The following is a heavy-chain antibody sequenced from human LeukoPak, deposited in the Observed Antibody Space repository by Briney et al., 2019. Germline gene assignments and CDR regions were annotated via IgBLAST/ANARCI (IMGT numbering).Heavy chain of an antibody. Sequence: SSVTVSCKACGYTFTGYYMHWVRQAPGEGLGWMGWINHNSGGTNYAQKVQGRVTMTRDTSISTAYMELSRLRSDDTAVYYCARAGYYYDSSGHPFDYWGQGTLVTVSS. V-gene: IGHV1-2*02. CDR3: ARAGYYYDSSGHPFDY. CDR1: GYTFTGYY. D-gene: IGHD3-22*01. J-gene: IGHJ4*02. CDR2: INHNSGGT.